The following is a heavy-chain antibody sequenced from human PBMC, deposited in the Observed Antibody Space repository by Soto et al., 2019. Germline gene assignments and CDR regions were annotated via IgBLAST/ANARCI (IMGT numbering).Heavy chain of an antibody. Sequence: QVQLVQSGAEVKKPGASVKVSCKASGYTFTSYDINWVRQATGQGLEWMGWMNPNSGNTGYAQKFQGRVTMTRNTSISTAYMELSSLRSEDTAVYHCASPSLLADYYYYGMDVWGQGTTVTVSS. CDR2: MNPNSGNT. D-gene: IGHD3-10*01. V-gene: IGHV1-8*01. J-gene: IGHJ6*02. CDR3: ASPSLLADYYYYGMDV. CDR1: GYTFTSYD.